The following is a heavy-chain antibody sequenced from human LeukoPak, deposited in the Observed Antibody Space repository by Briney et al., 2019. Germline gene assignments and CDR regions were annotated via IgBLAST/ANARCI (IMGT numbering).Heavy chain of an antibody. J-gene: IGHJ4*02. Sequence: GGSLRLSCAASGFTFSSYGMHWVRQAPGKGLEWVAFIRYDGSNIYYADSVKGRFTISRDNSKNTLYPQMNSLRAEDTAVYYCAKDLMATTTYYFDYWGQGTLVTVSS. CDR3: AKDLMATTTYYFDY. V-gene: IGHV3-30*02. CDR2: IRYDGSNI. D-gene: IGHD5-24*01. CDR1: GFTFSSYG.